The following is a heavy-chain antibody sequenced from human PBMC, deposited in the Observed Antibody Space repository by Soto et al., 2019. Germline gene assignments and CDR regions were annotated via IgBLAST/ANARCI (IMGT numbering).Heavy chain of an antibody. CDR2: IYYSGST. V-gene: IGHV4-39*07. CDR1: GGSISSSGYY. D-gene: IGHD2-21*02. Sequence: SETLSLTCTVSGGSISSSGYYWGWIRQPPGKGLEWIGSIYYSGSTYYNPSLKSRVTISVDTSKNQFSLKLSSVTAADTAVYYCARGGSLAYCGGDCYDAFDIWGQGTIVTVSS. CDR3: ARGGSLAYCGGDCYDAFDI. J-gene: IGHJ3*02.